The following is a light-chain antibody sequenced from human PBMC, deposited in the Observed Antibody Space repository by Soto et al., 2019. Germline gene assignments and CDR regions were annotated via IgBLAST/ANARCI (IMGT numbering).Light chain of an antibody. Sequence: DTQMTQSPSSMSASVVDRFTITFLASQGISNYLVWLQQKPGKVPKRLIYGASSLQSGVPSRFSGSGSGTEFTLTINSLQPEDFATYYCLQHNTYPLTIGGGTKVDIK. CDR2: GAS. V-gene: IGKV1-17*03. J-gene: IGKJ4*01. CDR1: QGISNY. CDR3: LQHNTYPLT.